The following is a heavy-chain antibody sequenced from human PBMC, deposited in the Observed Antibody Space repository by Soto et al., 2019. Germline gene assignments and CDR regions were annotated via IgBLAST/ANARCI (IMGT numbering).Heavy chain of an antibody. D-gene: IGHD3-16*01. CDR2: SSSSGGYT. CDR3: ARSSGRRHVFTFDYGLDV. J-gene: IGHJ6*02. Sequence: QVQLVESGGGLVEPGGSLRLSCAASGFSVGDNYMTWIRQAPGKWLEWLSYSSSSGGYTNYADSVKGRFTISRDNAKNSLYLQMDSLRAEDTAVYLCARSSGRRHVFTFDYGLDVWGQGTTVTVSS. CDR1: GFSVGDNY. V-gene: IGHV3-11*06.